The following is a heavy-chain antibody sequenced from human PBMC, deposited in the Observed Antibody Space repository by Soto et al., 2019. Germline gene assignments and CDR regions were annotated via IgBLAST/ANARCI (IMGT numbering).Heavy chain of an antibody. CDR3: ARDFGHGYYLDY. V-gene: IGHV3-48*02. J-gene: IGHJ4*02. D-gene: IGHD3-3*01. CDR1: GFSFSNYN. Sequence: VGSLRLSCVASGFSFSNYNMNWVRQAPGKGLEWVSYITDSSDTVHYADSVRGRFTISRDNAESSLYLQMNSLRDEDTAVYFCARDFGHGYYLDYWGRGTLVTVSS. CDR2: ITDSSDTV.